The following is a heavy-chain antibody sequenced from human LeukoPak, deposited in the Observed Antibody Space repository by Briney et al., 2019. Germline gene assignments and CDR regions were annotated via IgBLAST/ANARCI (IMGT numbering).Heavy chain of an antibody. D-gene: IGHD1-26*01. CDR2: IYSGGST. J-gene: IGHJ4*02. V-gene: IGHV3-53*01. CDR3: AEEVGATYPTFDY. CDR1: GFTVSSNY. Sequence: GGSLRPSCAASGFTVSSNYMSWVRQAPGKGLEWVSVIYSGGSTYYAESVKGRFTISRDNSRNTLYLQMNSLRAEDTALYYCAEEVGATYPTFDYWGQGTLVTVSS.